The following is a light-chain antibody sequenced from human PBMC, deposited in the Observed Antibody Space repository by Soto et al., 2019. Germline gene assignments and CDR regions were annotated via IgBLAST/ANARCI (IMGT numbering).Light chain of an antibody. CDR3: QQYYSYHIT. V-gene: IGKV1-8*01. CDR2: AAS. Sequence: ALRMTQSPSSLSASTGDRVTITCRASQGISSYLAWYQQKPGKAPKLLIYAASTLQSGVPSRFSGSGSGTDFTLTISCLQSEDFATYYWQQYYSYHITFGQGTRLEIK. CDR1: QGISSY. J-gene: IGKJ5*01.